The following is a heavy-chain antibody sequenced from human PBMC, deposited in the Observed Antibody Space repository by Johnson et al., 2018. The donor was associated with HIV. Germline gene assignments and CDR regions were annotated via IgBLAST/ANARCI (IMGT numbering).Heavy chain of an antibody. CDR3: AKGLDSSGYVGAFDI. V-gene: IGHV3-43D*03. CDR2: ISWDGGST. D-gene: IGHD3-22*01. J-gene: IGHJ3*02. CDR1: GFTFDDYA. Sequence: VQLLESGGGVVQPGRSLRLSCAASGFTFDDYAMHWVRQAPGKGLEWVSLISWDGGSTYYADSVKGRFTISRDNSKNSLYLQMNSLRAEDTALYYCAKGLDSSGYVGAFDIWGQGTMVTVSS.